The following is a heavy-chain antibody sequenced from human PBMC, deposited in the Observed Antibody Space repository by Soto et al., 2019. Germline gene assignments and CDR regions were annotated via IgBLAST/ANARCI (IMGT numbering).Heavy chain of an antibody. J-gene: IGHJ3*02. Sequence: GASVKVSCKASGYTFTSYGISWVRQAPGQGLEWMGWISAYNGNTNYAQKLQGRVTMTTDTSTSTAYMELRSLRSDDTAVYYCARDYYDSSGYSSYDAFDIWGQGTMVTV. CDR2: ISAYNGNT. CDR3: ARDYYDSSGYSSYDAFDI. V-gene: IGHV1-18*01. D-gene: IGHD3-22*01. CDR1: GYTFTSYG.